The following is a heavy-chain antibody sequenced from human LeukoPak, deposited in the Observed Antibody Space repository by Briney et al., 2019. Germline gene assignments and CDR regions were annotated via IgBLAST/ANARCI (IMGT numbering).Heavy chain of an antibody. V-gene: IGHV3-66*01. CDR3: AKYWGES. CDR2: IYSGGST. D-gene: IGHD7-27*01. J-gene: IGHJ4*02. CDR1: GFTVSSNY. Sequence: GGSLRLSCAASGFTVSSNYMSWVRQAPGKGLEWVSVIYSGGSTNYAAPVKGRFTISRDNSKNTLYLQMNSLRAEDTAVYYCAKYWGESWGQGTLVTVSS.